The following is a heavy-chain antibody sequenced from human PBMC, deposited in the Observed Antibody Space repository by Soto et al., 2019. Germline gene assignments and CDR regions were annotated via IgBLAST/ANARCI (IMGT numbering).Heavy chain of an antibody. D-gene: IGHD1-26*01. CDR1: GGTFSSYA. CDR3: ARAWGGSYLGAFDY. CDR2: IIPIFGTA. J-gene: IGHJ4*02. Sequence: QVQLVQSGAEVKKTGSSVKVSCKASGGTFSSYAISWVRQAPGQGLEWMGGIIPIFGTANYAQKFQGRVTITADESTSTAYMELSSLRSEDTAVYYCARAWGGSYLGAFDYWGQGTLVTVSS. V-gene: IGHV1-69*12.